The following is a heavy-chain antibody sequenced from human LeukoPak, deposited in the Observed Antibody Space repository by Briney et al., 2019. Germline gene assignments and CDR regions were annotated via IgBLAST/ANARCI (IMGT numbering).Heavy chain of an antibody. J-gene: IGHJ4*02. CDR2: IIPIFGTA. CDR1: GDTFSTYA. Sequence: ASVKVSCKPSGDTFSTYAISWVRQAPGQGLEWMGGIIPIFGTANYAQKFQGRVTITAGESTSTAYMELNSLRSEDTAVYYCARGRMTGTYVFNYWGQGTLVTVSS. V-gene: IGHV1-69*13. D-gene: IGHD3-9*01. CDR3: ARGRMTGTYVFNY.